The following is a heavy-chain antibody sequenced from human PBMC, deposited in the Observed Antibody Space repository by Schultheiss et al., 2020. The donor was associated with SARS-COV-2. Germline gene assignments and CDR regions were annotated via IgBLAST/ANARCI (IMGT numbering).Heavy chain of an antibody. J-gene: IGHJ3*02. D-gene: IGHD6-6*01. Sequence: SETLSLTCTVSGGSISSSSYYWSWIRQPPGKGLEWIGYIYHSGSTYYNPSLKSRVTMSVDTSKNQFSLKLSSVTAADTAVYYCAREGGYSSSSAAFDIWGQGTMVTVSS. CDR2: IYHSGST. CDR1: GGSISSSSYY. CDR3: AREGGYSSSSAAFDI. V-gene: IGHV4-39*07.